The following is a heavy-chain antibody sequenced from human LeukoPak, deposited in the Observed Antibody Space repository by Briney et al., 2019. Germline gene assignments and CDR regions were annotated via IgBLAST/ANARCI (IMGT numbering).Heavy chain of an antibody. J-gene: IGHJ4*02. CDR2: IIPIFGTA. CDR3: ARSGKGARKDGSFDD. CDR1: GGTFSSYA. V-gene: IGHV1-69*06. Sequence: VSSVKVSCKASGGTFSSYAISWVRQAPGQGLEWMGGIIPIFGTANYAQKFQGRVTITADKSTSTAYMELSSLRSEDTAVYYCARSGKGARKDGSFDDWGQGTLVTVSS. D-gene: IGHD4/OR15-4a*01.